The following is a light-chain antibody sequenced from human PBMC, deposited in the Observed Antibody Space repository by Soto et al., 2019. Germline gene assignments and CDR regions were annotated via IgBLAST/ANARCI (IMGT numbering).Light chain of an antibody. V-gene: IGLV1-44*01. J-gene: IGLJ2*01. CDR3: AAWEDSLNGPV. Sequence: QSVLTQPPSASGTPGQRVTISCSGSSSNIGRNTVNWYHQLPGTAPKLLLSSNNQRPSGVPDRFSGSKSGTSASLAISGLQSEDEADYYCAAWEDSLNGPVVGGGTTVTVL. CDR2: SNN. CDR1: SSNIGRNT.